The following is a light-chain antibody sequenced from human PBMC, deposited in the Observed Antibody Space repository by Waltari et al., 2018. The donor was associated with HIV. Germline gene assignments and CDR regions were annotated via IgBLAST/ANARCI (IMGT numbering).Light chain of an antibody. Sequence: DTQMNQSPSFLSASVGDSVIIPCRASQGIGSYLAWYQQRPGESPRLLIYSASTLHSGVPSRFSGSGSGTTFPLSISGLQAEDAATYYCQQYSSAPFTFGPGTTVDIK. CDR2: SAS. CDR3: QQYSSAPFT. CDR1: QGIGSY. V-gene: IGKV1-27*01. J-gene: IGKJ3*01.